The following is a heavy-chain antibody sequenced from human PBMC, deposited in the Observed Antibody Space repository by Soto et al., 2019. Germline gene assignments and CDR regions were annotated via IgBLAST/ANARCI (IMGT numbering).Heavy chain of an antibody. J-gene: IGHJ5*02. V-gene: IGHV1-3*04. CDR2: INTGNGNT. D-gene: IGHD3-10*01. Sequence: ASVKVSCKASGYTFTTYPIHWVRQAPGQRLEWMGWINTGNGNTKYSQNFQGRVTITRDTSATTAYMELTSLTSEDTAVYYCAKGGVPWWFDPWGQGTQVTVSS. CDR3: AKGGVPWWFDP. CDR1: GYTFTTYP.